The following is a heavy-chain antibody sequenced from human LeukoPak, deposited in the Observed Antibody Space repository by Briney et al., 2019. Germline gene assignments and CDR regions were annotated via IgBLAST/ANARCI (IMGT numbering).Heavy chain of an antibody. V-gene: IGHV1-18*01. CDR1: GYTFTSYG. D-gene: IGHD3-3*01. Sequence: ASVKVSCKASGYTFTSYGISWVRPAPGQGLECMGWISAYNGNTNCAQKLQGRVTMTTDTSTSTAYMELRSLKSDDTAVYYCARDGRYDFWSGYPDYWGQGTLVTVSS. CDR2: ISAYNGNT. J-gene: IGHJ4*02. CDR3: ARDGRYDFWSGYPDY.